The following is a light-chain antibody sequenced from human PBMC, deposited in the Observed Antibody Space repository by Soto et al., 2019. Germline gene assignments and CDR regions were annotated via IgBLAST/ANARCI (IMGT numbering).Light chain of an antibody. CDR2: KAS. Sequence: DIQMTQSPSTLSASVGDRVTITCRASQSINNRLVWYQQKPGIAPILLIYKASSLQSGVPSRFSGSGSGTEFNFTISSLQPADFSTYYCQQYNTYPWTFGQGTKVEI. V-gene: IGKV1-5*03. CDR1: QSINNR. J-gene: IGKJ1*01. CDR3: QQYNTYPWT.